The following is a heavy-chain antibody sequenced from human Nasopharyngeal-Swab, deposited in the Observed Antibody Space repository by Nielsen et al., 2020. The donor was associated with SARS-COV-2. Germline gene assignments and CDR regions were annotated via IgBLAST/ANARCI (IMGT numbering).Heavy chain of an antibody. CDR3: ARESLHCSSTSCFSRQFDY. Sequence: ASVKVSCKASGYTFTGYYMHWVRQAPGQGLEWMGWINPNSGGTNYAQKFLGRVTMTRDTSTSTVYMELSSLRSEDTAVYYCARESLHCSSTSCFSRQFDYWGQGTLVPVSS. V-gene: IGHV1-2*02. CDR1: GYTFTGYY. CDR2: INPNSGGT. J-gene: IGHJ4*02. D-gene: IGHD2-2*01.